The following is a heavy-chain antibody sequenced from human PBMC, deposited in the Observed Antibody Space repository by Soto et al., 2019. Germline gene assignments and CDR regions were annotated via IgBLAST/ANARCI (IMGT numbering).Heavy chain of an antibody. CDR3: ARGEPYSGRIFAS. V-gene: IGHV6-1*01. CDR2: TYYRSKWYY. Sequence: SQTLSLTCASTGSNGSSDSASWSCGKQAPSRGLEWLGRTYYRSKWYYEYAVSVRGRITINPDTSKNQYSLQLNSVTPEDTAVYFCARGEPYSGRIFASWGQGTLVTVSP. D-gene: IGHD1-26*01. CDR1: GSNGSSDSAS. J-gene: IGHJ5*01.